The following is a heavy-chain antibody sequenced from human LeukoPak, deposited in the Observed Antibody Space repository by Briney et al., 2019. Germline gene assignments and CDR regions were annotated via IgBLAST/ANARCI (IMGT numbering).Heavy chain of an antibody. CDR3: ARAGGGPTSDYYGMNV. V-gene: IGHV1-2*02. Sequence: ASVKVSCKASGYTFTGYYIHWVGQAPGQGLEWMGWINPNGGGADSAQKFQGRVTMIRDTSITTAYMELSRLRSDDTAVYYCARAGGGPTSDYYGMNVWGQGTTVTVSS. J-gene: IGHJ6*02. D-gene: IGHD1-26*01. CDR2: INPNGGGA. CDR1: GYTFTGYY.